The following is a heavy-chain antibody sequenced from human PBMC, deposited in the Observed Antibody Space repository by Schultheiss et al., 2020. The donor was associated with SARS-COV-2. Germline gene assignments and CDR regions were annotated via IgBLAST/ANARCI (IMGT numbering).Heavy chain of an antibody. CDR2: INPNSGGT. Sequence: ASVKVSCKASGYTFTGYYMHWVRQAPGQGLEWMGWINPNSGGTNYAQKFQGRVTMTRNTSISTAYMELSSLRSEDTAVYYCARGGNIGYDYNAFDVWGQGTMVTVSS. J-gene: IGHJ3*01. CDR1: GYTFTGYY. CDR3: ARGGNIGYDYNAFDV. V-gene: IGHV1-2*02. D-gene: IGHD3-22*01.